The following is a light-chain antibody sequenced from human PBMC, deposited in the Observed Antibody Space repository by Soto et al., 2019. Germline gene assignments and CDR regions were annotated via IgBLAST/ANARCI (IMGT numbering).Light chain of an antibody. J-gene: IGKJ4*01. V-gene: IGKV3-20*01. Sequence: EIVLTQSPGPLSVSPGERATLSCRASQSVGRNYLAWYQQKPGQAPRLLIYGASSRATGIPDRFSGSASGTDFTLTISRLEPEDFAVYYCQQYSESPLTFGGGTKVETK. CDR1: QSVGRNY. CDR3: QQYSESPLT. CDR2: GAS.